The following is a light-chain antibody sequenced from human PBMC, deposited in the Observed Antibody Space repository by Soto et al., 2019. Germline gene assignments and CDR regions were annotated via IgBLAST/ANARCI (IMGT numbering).Light chain of an antibody. J-gene: IGKJ2*01. Sequence: TLSVSPGERVTLSCRASQSISSNLAWYQQKPGQAPRLLIYGASTRATGIPARFSGSGSGTGFTLTISSLQSEDFAIYYCHQYHNWPPYTFGQG. CDR2: GAS. CDR3: HQYHNWPPYT. V-gene: IGKV3-15*01. CDR1: QSISSN.